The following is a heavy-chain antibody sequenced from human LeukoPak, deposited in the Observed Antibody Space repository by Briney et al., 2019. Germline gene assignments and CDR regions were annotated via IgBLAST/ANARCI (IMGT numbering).Heavy chain of an antibody. CDR3: ARVTGGGNVAYWYFDL. J-gene: IGHJ2*01. V-gene: IGHV4-34*01. D-gene: IGHD4-23*01. CDR1: GGSFTASY. Sequence: SETLSLTCGVYGGSFTASYWSWIRPSPGKGLEWIGEIHHAGDTNYNPSLKSRVTISLDIYRAQFSLNLKSVTAAGTAVYYCARVTGGGNVAYWYFDLWGRGALVTVSS. CDR2: IHHAGDT.